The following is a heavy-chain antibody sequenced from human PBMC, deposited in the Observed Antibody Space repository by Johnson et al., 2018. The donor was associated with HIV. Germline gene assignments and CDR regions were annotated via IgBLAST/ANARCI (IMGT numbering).Heavy chain of an antibody. D-gene: IGHD6-6*01. J-gene: IGHJ3*02. V-gene: IGHV3-30*18. Sequence: QVQLVESGGGVVQPGRSLRLSCVASEFTFRSYAMHWVRQAPGKGLECVAVISFDGRNKYYADSVKGRFTISRDNSKNTLYLQMNSLRAEDTAIYHCANLEYNSTDAFDIWGQGTRVTVSS. CDR1: EFTFRSYA. CDR2: ISFDGRNK. CDR3: ANLEYNSTDAFDI.